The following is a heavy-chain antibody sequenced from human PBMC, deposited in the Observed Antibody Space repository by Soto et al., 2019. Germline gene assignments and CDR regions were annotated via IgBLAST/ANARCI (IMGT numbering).Heavy chain of an antibody. V-gene: IGHV4-4*07. J-gene: IGHJ4*02. D-gene: IGHD2-15*01. CDR2: IYTSGST. Sequence: PSETLSLTCTVSGGSISSYYWSWIRQPAGKGLEWIGRIYTSGSTNYNPSLKSRVTMSVDTSKNQFSLKLSSVTAADTAVYYCARERGGYCSGGSCFPFDYWGQGTLVTVSS. CDR3: ARERGGYCSGGSCFPFDY. CDR1: GGSISSYY.